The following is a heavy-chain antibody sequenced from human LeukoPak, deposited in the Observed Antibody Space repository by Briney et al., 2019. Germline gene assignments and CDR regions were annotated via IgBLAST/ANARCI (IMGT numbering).Heavy chain of an antibody. CDR1: GGSIGSYY. D-gene: IGHD4-17*01. V-gene: IGHV4-59*01. J-gene: IGHJ4*02. CDR2: IYYSGST. Sequence: PSETLSLTCTVSGGSIGSYYWSWIRQPPGKGLEWIGYIYYSGSTNYNPSLKSRVTISVDTSKNQFSLKLSSVTAADTAVYYCARAETYDYGDSPPAELDYWGQGTLVTVSS. CDR3: ARAETYDYGDSPPAELDY.